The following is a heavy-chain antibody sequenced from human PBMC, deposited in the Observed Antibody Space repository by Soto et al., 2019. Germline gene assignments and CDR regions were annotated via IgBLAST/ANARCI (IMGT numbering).Heavy chain of an antibody. CDR2: INPNSGGT. V-gene: IGHV1-2*04. CDR3: ARSELYDFFMDV. CDR1: GYNFTGYY. D-gene: IGHD3-3*01. J-gene: IGHJ6*03. Sequence: ASVKGSCKASGYNFTGYYMHWVRQAPGQGLEWMGWINPNSGGTNYAQKFQGWVTMTRDTSISTAYMELSRLRSDDTAVYYCARSELYDFFMDVWGKGTTVTVSS.